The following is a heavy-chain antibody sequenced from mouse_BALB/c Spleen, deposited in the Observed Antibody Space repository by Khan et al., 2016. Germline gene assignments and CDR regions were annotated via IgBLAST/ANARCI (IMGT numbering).Heavy chain of an antibody. D-gene: IGHD1-1*01. Sequence: EVKLLESGPSLVKPSQTLSLTCSVTGDSITSGYWNWIRKFPGNKLDYMGYISYSGTTYYNPSPKSRISITRDTSKNQFYLQLSSVPSEDTATYHCERCGYYSSSEGYCWYFDVWGAGGTVTVAS. CDR2: ISYSGTT. J-gene: IGHJ1*01. CDR1: GDSITSGY. CDR3: ERCGYYSSSEGYCWYFDV. V-gene: IGHV3-8*02.